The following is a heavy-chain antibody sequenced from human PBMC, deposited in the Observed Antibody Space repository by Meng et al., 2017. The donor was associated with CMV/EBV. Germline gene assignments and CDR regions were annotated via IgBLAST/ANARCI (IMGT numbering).Heavy chain of an antibody. CDR2: MNPNSGNT. CDR3: ARSLGARRTGIAAAGFDY. J-gene: IGHJ4*02. Sequence: ASVKVSCKASGYTFTSYDINWVRQATGQGLEWMGWMNPNSGNTGYAQKFQGRVTITRNTSISTAYMELSSLRSEDTAVYYCARSLGARRTGIAAAGFDYWGQGTLVTVSP. CDR1: GYTFTSYD. V-gene: IGHV1-8*03. D-gene: IGHD6-13*01.